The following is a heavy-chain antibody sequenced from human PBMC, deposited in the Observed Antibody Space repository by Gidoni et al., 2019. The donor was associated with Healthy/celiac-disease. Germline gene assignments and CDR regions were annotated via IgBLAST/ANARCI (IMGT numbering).Heavy chain of an antibody. V-gene: IGHV1-46*01. D-gene: IGHD3-22*01. CDR2: INPSGGST. CDR1: GYTFTSSY. J-gene: IGHJ5*02. Sequence: QVQLVQSGAEVKKPGASVKVSCKASGYTFTSSYMHWVRQAPGQGLEWMGIINPSGGSTSYAQKFQGRVTMTRDTSTSTVYMELSSLRSEDTAVYYCARDRTMIVVGGNWFDPWGQGTLVTVSS. CDR3: ARDRTMIVVGGNWFDP.